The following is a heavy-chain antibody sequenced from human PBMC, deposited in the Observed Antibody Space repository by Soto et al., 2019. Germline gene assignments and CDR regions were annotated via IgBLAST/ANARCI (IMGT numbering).Heavy chain of an antibody. CDR2: IYYSGST. CDR1: GYSISISNW. D-gene: IGHD6-13*01. CDR3: ARSTSSWPKAAFDY. Sequence: PSETLSLTCAVSGYSISISNWCGCIRQPPGKGLEWIGYIYYSGSTYYNPSLKSRVTMSVDTSKNQFSLKLSSVTAVDTAVYYCARSTSSWPKAAFDYWGQGTLVTVS. V-gene: IGHV4-28*01. J-gene: IGHJ4*02.